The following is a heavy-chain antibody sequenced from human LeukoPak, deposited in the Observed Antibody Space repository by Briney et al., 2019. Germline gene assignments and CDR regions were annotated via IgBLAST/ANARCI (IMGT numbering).Heavy chain of an antibody. Sequence: SETLSLTCSVSGASISTDYWSWVRQPAGKGLEWIGRIYTGGTAKYNSSLKSRVTILVDGSKNQFSLKVTSVTAADTAVYYCARVIAGAAGFWYDPWGRGDLVTVSA. CDR2: IYTGGTA. V-gene: IGHV4-4*07. J-gene: IGHJ5*02. CDR3: ARVIAGAAGFWYDP. CDR1: GASISTDY. D-gene: IGHD1-26*01.